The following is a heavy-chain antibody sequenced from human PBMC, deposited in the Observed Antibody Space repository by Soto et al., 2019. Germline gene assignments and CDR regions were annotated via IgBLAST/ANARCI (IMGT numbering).Heavy chain of an antibody. Sequence: SLRLSCAASGFTFSSYGMHWVRQAPGKGLEWVAVISYDGSNKYYADSVKGRFTISRDNSKNTLYLQMNSLRAEDTAVYYCAKDSRFGYYYDSSGYYVYWGQGTLVTVSS. D-gene: IGHD3-22*01. CDR3: AKDSRFGYYYDSSGYYVY. CDR1: GFTFSSYG. J-gene: IGHJ4*02. V-gene: IGHV3-30*18. CDR2: ISYDGSNK.